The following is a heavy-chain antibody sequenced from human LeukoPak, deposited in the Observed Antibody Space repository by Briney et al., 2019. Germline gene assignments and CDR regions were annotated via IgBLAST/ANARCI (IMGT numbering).Heavy chain of an antibody. CDR2: MWHDVIRD. V-gene: IGHV3-33*01. D-gene: IGHD1-26*01. J-gene: IGHJ4*02. Sequence: AGMWHDVIRDDYEDSVKGRFTISRDMSKNTLNLQMNSLRVEDTAMFYCARDLSFGSLDFGGQGTLVTVSS. CDR3: ARDLSFGSLDF.